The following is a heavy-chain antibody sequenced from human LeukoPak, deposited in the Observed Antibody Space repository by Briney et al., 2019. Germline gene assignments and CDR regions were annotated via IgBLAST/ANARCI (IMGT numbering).Heavy chain of an antibody. J-gene: IGHJ4*02. Sequence: GGSLRFSCAASGFTFSSYAMTWVRQAPGKGLEWVSAISGSGGRIYDADSVQGRFTISRDNSKNTLFLQMKSLRAEDTAIYYCAKDREYHYDSSGYNHYFDYWGQGTLVTVSS. D-gene: IGHD3-22*01. CDR3: AKDREYHYDSSGYNHYFDY. CDR1: GFTFSSYA. CDR2: ISGSGGRI. V-gene: IGHV3-23*01.